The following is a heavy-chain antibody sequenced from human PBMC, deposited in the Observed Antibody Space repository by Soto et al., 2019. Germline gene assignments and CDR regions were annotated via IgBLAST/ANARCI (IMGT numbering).Heavy chain of an antibody. CDR3: ARSGSVAVLCY. CDR2: INHSGST. V-gene: IGHV4-34*01. D-gene: IGHD6-19*01. Sequence: QVQLQQWGAGLLKPSETLSLTCAVYGGSFSGYYWSWIRQPPGKGLEWIGEINHSGSTNYNPSLKSRVTISVDTSKNQFSLELSSVTAADTAVYYCARSGSVAVLCYWGQGTLVTVSS. J-gene: IGHJ4*02. CDR1: GGSFSGYY.